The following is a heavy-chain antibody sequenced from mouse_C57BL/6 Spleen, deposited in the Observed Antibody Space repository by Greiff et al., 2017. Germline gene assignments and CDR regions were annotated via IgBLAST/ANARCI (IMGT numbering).Heavy chain of an antibody. D-gene: IGHD1-1*01. Sequence: QVQLQQPGAELVMPGASVKLSCKASGYTFTSYWMHWVKQRPGQGLEWIGEIDPSDSYTNYNQKFKGKSTLTVDKSSSTAYMQLSSLTSEDSAVYYCARLHYGSSYYAMDYWGQGTSVTVSS. CDR1: GYTFTSYW. CDR2: IDPSDSYT. V-gene: IGHV1-69*01. J-gene: IGHJ4*01. CDR3: ARLHYGSSYYAMDY.